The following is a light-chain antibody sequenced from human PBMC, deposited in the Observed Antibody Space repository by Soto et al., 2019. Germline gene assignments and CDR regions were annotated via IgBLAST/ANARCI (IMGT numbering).Light chain of an antibody. CDR3: QQSYSTPP. V-gene: IGKV1-39*01. CDR1: QSISSY. Sequence: DIQMTQSPSSLSASVGDRVTITCRASQSISSYLNWYQQKPGKAPKLLIYAASSLQSGVPSRFSGSGSGTDFTLTISSLQPEDFATYYCQQSYSTPPFGQVTRLEIK. CDR2: AAS. J-gene: IGKJ5*01.